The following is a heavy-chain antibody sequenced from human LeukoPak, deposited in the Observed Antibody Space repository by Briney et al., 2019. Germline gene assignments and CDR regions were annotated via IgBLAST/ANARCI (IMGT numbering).Heavy chain of an antibody. D-gene: IGHD2-15*01. CDR1: GGPSSGYY. CDR2: INLIGST. J-gene: IGHJ3*02. Sequence: PSETLSPTCPVYGGPSSGYYWSWIRQPQGKGLEWSGEINLIGSTNYNPSLKSPVTISVDTSKNQFSLKLSSVTAADTAVYYCARGGNCSGGSCYLKDDAFDIWGQGTMVTVSS. CDR3: ARGGNCSGGSCYLKDDAFDI. V-gene: IGHV4-34*01.